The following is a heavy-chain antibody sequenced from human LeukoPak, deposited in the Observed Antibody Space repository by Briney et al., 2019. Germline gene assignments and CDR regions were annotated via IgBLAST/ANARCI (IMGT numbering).Heavy chain of an antibody. Sequence: GGSLRLSCAASGFTFASYAMTWVRPAPGKGLDYVSTINGGASTTHYADSVKGRFTISRDNSKNTLYLQMNSLRAEDTAVYYCAIGLINDWSALEYWGQGTLVTVSS. CDR2: INGGASTT. CDR1: GFTFASYA. V-gene: IGHV3-23*01. J-gene: IGHJ4*02. CDR3: AIGLINDWSALEY. D-gene: IGHD3-9*01.